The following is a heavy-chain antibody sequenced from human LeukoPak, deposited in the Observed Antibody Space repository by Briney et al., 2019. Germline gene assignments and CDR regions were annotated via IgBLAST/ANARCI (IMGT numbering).Heavy chain of an antibody. D-gene: IGHD3-3*01. CDR3: AREGNDFWSGYGYYFDY. CDR2: ISSSSSYI. V-gene: IGHV3-21*01. J-gene: IGHJ4*02. Sequence: GWSLRLSCAASGFTFSSYSMNWVRQAPGKGLEWVSSISSSSSYIYYADSVKGRFTISRDNAKNSLYLQMNSLRAEDTAVYYCAREGNDFWSGYGYYFDYWGQGTLVTVSS. CDR1: GFTFSSYS.